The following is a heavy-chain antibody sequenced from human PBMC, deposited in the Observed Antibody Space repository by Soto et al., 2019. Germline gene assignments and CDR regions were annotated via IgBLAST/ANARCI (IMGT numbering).Heavy chain of an antibody. D-gene: IGHD5-12*01. Sequence: QVQLVQSGAEVKKPGSSVKVSCKASGGTFSNYAITWVRQAPGQGLEWLGRIIPIFGSANYGQKFQDRVTITAEESTTTACMELSSPRSDETAVYYCAKDGGKDGYCGYWFDPWGQGTLVTVSS. J-gene: IGHJ5*02. CDR1: GGTFSNYA. CDR2: IIPIFGSA. V-gene: IGHV1-69*15. CDR3: AKDGGKDGYCGYWFDP.